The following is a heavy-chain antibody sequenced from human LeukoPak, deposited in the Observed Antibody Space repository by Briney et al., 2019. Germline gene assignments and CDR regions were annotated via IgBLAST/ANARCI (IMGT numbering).Heavy chain of an antibody. V-gene: IGHV3-30*02. D-gene: IGHD2-15*01. CDR2: IRYDGSNK. J-gene: IGHJ4*02. Sequence: GGSLRLSCAASGFTFSNYDMHWLRRAPGKGLEWVAFIRYDGSNKYYADSVKGRFTISRDNSKNTLYLQMNSLRAEDTAVYYCAKVQPCSGGTCYSDYWGQGTLVTVSS. CDR3: AKVQPCSGGTCYSDY. CDR1: GFTFSNYD.